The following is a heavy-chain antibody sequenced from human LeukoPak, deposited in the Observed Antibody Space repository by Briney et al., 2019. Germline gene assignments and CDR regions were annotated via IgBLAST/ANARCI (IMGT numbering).Heavy chain of an antibody. CDR3: ARDRGYCSSTSCYEFDP. CDR1: GYTFTGYY. J-gene: IGHJ5*02. Sequence: ASVKVSCKASGYTFTGYYMHWVRQAPGQGLEWMGWINPNSGGTNYAQKFQGRVTMTRDTSISTAYMELSRLRSDDTAVYYCARDRGYCSSTSCYEFDPWRQGTLVTVSS. CDR2: INPNSGGT. D-gene: IGHD2-2*01. V-gene: IGHV1-2*02.